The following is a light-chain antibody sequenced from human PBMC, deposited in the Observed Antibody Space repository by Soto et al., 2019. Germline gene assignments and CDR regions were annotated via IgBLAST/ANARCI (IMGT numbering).Light chain of an antibody. Sequence: SYELTQPPSVSVAPGTTARITCGGNNIGSKSVHWYQQKPGQAPVLVIYYDSDRPSGIPERFSGYNSGNTATLTISRVEAGDEADYYCQVWDSSSDHVVFGGGTKLTLL. CDR2: YDS. J-gene: IGLJ2*01. V-gene: IGLV3-21*04. CDR1: NIGSKS. CDR3: QVWDSSSDHVV.